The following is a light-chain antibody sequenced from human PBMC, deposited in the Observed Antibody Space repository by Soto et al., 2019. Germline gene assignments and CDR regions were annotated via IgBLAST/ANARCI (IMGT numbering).Light chain of an antibody. Sequence: QSVLTQPPSVSGAPGQRVTISCTGSSSNIGAGYDVHWYQQLPGTAPKLLISGNSNRPSGVPDRFSGSKSGTSASLAITGLQAEDEADYYCQSYDSSLSGSRVFGGGTKGTVL. V-gene: IGLV1-40*01. J-gene: IGLJ2*01. CDR1: SSNIGAGYD. CDR3: QSYDSSLSGSRV. CDR2: GNS.